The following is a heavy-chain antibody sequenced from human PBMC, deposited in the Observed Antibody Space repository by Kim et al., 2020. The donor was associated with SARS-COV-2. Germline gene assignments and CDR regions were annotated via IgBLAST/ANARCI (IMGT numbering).Heavy chain of an antibody. CDR3: TTVWGGIIAAAGKGFDY. CDR1: GFTFSNAW. V-gene: IGHV3-15*01. CDR2: IKSKTDGGTT. J-gene: IGHJ4*02. D-gene: IGHD6-13*01. Sequence: GGSLRLSCAASGFTFSNAWMSWVRQAPGKGLEWVGRIKSKTDGGTTDYAAPVKGRFTISRDDSKNTLYLQMNSLKTEDTAVYYCTTVWGGIIAAAGKGFDYWGQGTLVTVSS.